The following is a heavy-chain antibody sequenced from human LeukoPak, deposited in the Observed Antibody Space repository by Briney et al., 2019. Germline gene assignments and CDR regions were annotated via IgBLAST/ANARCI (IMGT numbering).Heavy chain of an antibody. J-gene: IGHJ5*02. CDR2: IYNGVNT. D-gene: IGHD1-26*01. Sequence: PSETLSLTCTVSGASFSSASYWTWIRQPPGKGVEGIAHIYNGVNTNYNPSLKSRVTTSVDTSKNQFSLRLNSVTAADTAVYYCARSRAFNSGAFDRWGQGSLVTVSS. V-gene: IGHV4-61*01. CDR3: ARSRAFNSGAFDR. CDR1: GASFSSASY.